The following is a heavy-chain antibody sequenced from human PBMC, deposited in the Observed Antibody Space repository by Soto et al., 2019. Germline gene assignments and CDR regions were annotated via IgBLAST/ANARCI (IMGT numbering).Heavy chain of an antibody. D-gene: IGHD2-2*01. CDR1: GYSFTNYW. J-gene: IGHJ3*02. Sequence: PGESLKISCKGSGYSFTNYWIGWVRQMPGKGLEWMGIIYPGDSDTTYSPLFQGQVTISADKSISTAYLHWSSLKASDTAMYYCARHRCGSSSCYVTVASDIWGQGTMVTVSS. V-gene: IGHV5-51*01. CDR2: IYPGDSDT. CDR3: ARHRCGSSSCYVTVASDI.